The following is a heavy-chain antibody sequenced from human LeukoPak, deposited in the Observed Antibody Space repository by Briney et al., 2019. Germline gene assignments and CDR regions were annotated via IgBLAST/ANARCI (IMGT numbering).Heavy chain of an antibody. J-gene: IGHJ4*02. V-gene: IGHV4-59*01. CDR2: IYYSGTT. CDR1: GGSINSYY. CDR3: ARGRGHSYGQYYFNY. Sequence: SETLSLTCTVSGGSINSYYWNWIRQPPGKGLEWIGNIYYSGTTNYNPSLKSRVTISVDTTKNQFSLNLSSVTAADTAVYYCARGRGHSYGQYYFNYWGQGTLVTVSS. D-gene: IGHD5-18*01.